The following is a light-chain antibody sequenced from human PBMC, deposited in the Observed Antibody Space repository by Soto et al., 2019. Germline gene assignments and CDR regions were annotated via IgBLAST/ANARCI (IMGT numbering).Light chain of an antibody. CDR1: QSVSSSY. CDR2: GAS. CDR3: QQYGSSPRT. J-gene: IGKJ1*01. V-gene: IGKV3-20*01. Sequence: EIVLTQSPGTLSLSPGERATLSCRASQSVSSSYLAWYQQKPGQSPMLLIYGASIRATGIPDRFSCRGSGTDFTLTISRLEPEDFAVDYCQQYGSSPRTFGQGTKVEIK.